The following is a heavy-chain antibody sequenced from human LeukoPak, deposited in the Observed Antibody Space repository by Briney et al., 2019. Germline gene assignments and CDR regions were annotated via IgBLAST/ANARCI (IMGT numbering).Heavy chain of an antibody. V-gene: IGHV5-51*01. CDR1: GYRFTNYW. J-gene: IGHJ4*02. Sequence: GESLKISCKGPGYRFTNYWIGWVRQMPGKGLEWMGIVYPGDSDTRYSPSFQGQVTISVDKSISTAHLPWSSLKASDTAMYYCARRTTGTKWFYYWGEGTLVTVSS. CDR3: ARRTTGTKWFYY. D-gene: IGHD1-1*01. CDR2: VYPGDSDT.